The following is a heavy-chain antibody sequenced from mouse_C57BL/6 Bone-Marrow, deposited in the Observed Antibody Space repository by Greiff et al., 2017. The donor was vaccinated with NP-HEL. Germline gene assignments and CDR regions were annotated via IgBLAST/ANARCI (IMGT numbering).Heavy chain of an antibody. J-gene: IGHJ2*01. V-gene: IGHV14-4*01. CDR3: TKTAQATSDY. Sequence: EVQLVESGAELVRPGASVKLSCTASGFNIKDDYMHWVKQGPEQGLEWIGWIDPENGDTEYASKFQGKATITADTSSNTAYLQLSSLTSEDTAVYYCTKTAQATSDYWGQGTTLTVSS. CDR2: IDPENGDT. CDR1: GFNIKDDY. D-gene: IGHD3-2*02.